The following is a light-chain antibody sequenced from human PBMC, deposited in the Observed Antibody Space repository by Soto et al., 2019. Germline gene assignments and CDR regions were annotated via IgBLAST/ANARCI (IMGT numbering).Light chain of an antibody. CDR3: CSYAGSHSYV. V-gene: IGLV2-11*01. CDR1: SNDVGGYNY. J-gene: IGLJ1*01. Sequence: QSALTQPCSVSVSPGQSVTISCTGTSNDVGGYNYVSWYQQHPGKAPKLMIYDVSERPSGVPDRFSGSKSGDTASLTISGLQAEDDSDYYCCSYAGSHSYVFGTGTKV. CDR2: DVS.